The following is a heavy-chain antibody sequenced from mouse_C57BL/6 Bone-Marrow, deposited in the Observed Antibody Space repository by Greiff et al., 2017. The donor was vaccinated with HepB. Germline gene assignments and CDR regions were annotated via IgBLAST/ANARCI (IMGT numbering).Heavy chain of an antibody. CDR1: GYTFTDYY. CDR3: ARWYDYDGGNAY. D-gene: IGHD2-4*01. Sequence: EVQLQQSGPELVKPGASVKISCKASGYTFTDYYMNWVKQSHGKSLEWIGDINPNNGGTSYNQKFKGKATLTVDKSSSTAYMELRSLTSEDTAVYYCARWYDYDGGNAYWGQGTLVTVSA. J-gene: IGHJ3*01. CDR2: INPNNGGT. V-gene: IGHV1-26*01.